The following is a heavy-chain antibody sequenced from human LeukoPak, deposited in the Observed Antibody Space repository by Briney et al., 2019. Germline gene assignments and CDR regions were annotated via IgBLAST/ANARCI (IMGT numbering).Heavy chain of an antibody. D-gene: IGHD3/OR15-3a*01. CDR3: AKLTHDSLNLDG. CDR1: GYTLTELS. V-gene: IGHV1-24*01. Sequence: GASVKVSCKASGYTLTELSMHWVRQAPGQGLGWMGGFDPDDGETIYAQKFQARVTMTEDSSTATAYMELSRLRSEATAVYYFAKLTHDSLNLDGWGQGTLVTVSS. CDR2: FDPDDGET. J-gene: IGHJ4*02.